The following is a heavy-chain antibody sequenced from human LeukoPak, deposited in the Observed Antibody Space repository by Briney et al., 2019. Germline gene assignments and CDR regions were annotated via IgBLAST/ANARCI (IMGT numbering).Heavy chain of an antibody. J-gene: IGHJ5*02. V-gene: IGHV5-51*01. CDR1: GYSFTSYW. CDR3: ARQCLEIELPGVGCWFDP. Sequence: GESLKISCKGSGYSFTSYWIGWVRQMPGKGLEWMGIIYPGDSDTRYSPSFQGQVTISADKSISTAYLQWSSLKASDTAMYYCARQCLEIELPGVGCWFDPWGQGTLVTVSS. CDR2: IYPGDSDT. D-gene: IGHD5-24*01.